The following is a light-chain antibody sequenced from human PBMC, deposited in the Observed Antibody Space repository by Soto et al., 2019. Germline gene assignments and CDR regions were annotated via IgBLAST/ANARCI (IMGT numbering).Light chain of an antibody. V-gene: IGKV3-20*01. J-gene: IGKJ3*01. CDR1: QSVSSNY. CDR2: GAS. CDR3: QRYGSSPFT. Sequence: EIVLTQSPGTLSLSPGERATLSCRASQSVSSNYLTWYQQKPGQAPRLLIYGASSRATGIPDRFSGSGSGADFTLTSSRLEPEEFAVYSCQRYGSSPFTFGPGTKVDIK.